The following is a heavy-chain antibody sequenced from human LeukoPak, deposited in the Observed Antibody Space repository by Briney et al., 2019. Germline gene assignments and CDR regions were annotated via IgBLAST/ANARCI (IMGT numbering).Heavy chain of an antibody. D-gene: IGHD3-10*01. CDR3: ARMLGTYSDY. CDR1: GFSFRSHG. CDR2: IWFDGSKE. J-gene: IGHJ4*02. V-gene: IGHV3-33*01. Sequence: PGKSLRLSCAASGFSFRSHGMHWVRQVPGKGLEWVATIWFDGSKEYYADSLKGRFTISRDNSKNTLYLQMNSLGADDTAVYYCARMLGTYSDYWGQGTLVTVSS.